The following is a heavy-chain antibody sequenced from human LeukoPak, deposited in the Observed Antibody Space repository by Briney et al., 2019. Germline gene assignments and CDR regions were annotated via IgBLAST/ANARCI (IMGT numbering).Heavy chain of an antibody. CDR1: GFTFSSYL. V-gene: IGHV3-74*01. D-gene: IGHD1-26*01. CDR3: ATTPAKVGATRY. CDR2: INSDGSST. J-gene: IGHJ4*02. Sequence: GGSLRLSCAASGFTFSSYLMHWVRQAPGKGLVWVSRINSDGSSTSYADSVKGQFTISSDNAKNTLNLQLNSLRAEDTAVYYCATTPAKVGATRYWGQGTLVTVSS.